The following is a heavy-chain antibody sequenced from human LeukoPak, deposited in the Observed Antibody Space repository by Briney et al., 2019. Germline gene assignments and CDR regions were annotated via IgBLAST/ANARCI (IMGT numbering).Heavy chain of an antibody. V-gene: IGHV1-46*01. CDR1: GYTFTSYY. Sequence: ASVKVSCKASGYTFTSYYMHWVRQAPGQGLEWMGIINPSGGSTSYAQKFQGRVTMTEDTSTDTAYTELSSLRSEDTAVYYCATGVQRSTYWYFDLWGRGTLVTVSS. J-gene: IGHJ2*01. CDR2: INPSGGST. CDR3: ATGVQRSTYWYFDL. D-gene: IGHD3-10*02.